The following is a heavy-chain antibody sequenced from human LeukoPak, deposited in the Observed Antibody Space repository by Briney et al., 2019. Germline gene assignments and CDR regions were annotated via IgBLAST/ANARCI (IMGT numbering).Heavy chain of an antibody. D-gene: IGHD1-26*01. CDR2: ISSNGGNI. CDR1: GFTFSSYA. J-gene: IGHJ4*02. Sequence: PGGSLRLSCTASGFTFSSYAMHWVRQAPGKGLEYVSVISSNGGNIYYANSVKGRFTISRDNSKNTLYLQMGSLRAEDMAVYYCASYSGSYISNWGQGTLVTVSS. V-gene: IGHV3-64*01. CDR3: ASYSGSYISN.